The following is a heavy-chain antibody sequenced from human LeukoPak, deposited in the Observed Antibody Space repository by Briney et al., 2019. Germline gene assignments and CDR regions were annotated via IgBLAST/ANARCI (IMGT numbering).Heavy chain of an antibody. V-gene: IGHV5-51*01. Sequence: GESLKISCQVSGYLFIRYWIGWVRQMPGKGLEWMGIIYPGDSDTRYSPSFQGQVTISADKSISTAYLQWSSLKASDTAMYYCARQNSHYDILTGYYITATGIDYWGQGTLVTVSS. CDR1: GYLFIRYW. CDR2: IYPGDSDT. CDR3: ARQNSHYDILTGYYITATGIDY. D-gene: IGHD3-9*01. J-gene: IGHJ4*02.